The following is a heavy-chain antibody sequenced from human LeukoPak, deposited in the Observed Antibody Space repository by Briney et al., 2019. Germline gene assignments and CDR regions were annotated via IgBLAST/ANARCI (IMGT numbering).Heavy chain of an antibody. CDR2: INPNSGGT. CDR1: GYTFTGYH. CDR3: AKAAQRRTYYDILTGYSLPNFDY. J-gene: IGHJ4*02. D-gene: IGHD3-9*01. V-gene: IGHV1-2*02. Sequence: ASVKVPCKASGYTFTGYHMHWVRQAPGQGLEWMGWINPNSGGTNYAQKFQGRVTMTRDTSISTAYMELSRLRSDDTAVYYCAKAAQRRTYYDILTGYSLPNFDYWGQGTLVTVSS.